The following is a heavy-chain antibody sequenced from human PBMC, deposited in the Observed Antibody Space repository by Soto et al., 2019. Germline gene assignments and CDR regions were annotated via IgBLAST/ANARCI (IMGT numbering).Heavy chain of an antibody. V-gene: IGHV1-18*01. D-gene: IGHD2-15*01. CDR1: GYTFTSYG. CDR2: ISPYNGNT. J-gene: IGHJ5*02. Sequence: ASVKVSCKASGYTFTSYGISWVRQAPGQGLEWMGWISPYNGNTNYAQKIQGRVTMTTDTSTSTAYMEPRSLGSDDTAVYYCAGGGLGYCSGGSCPKNWFDPWGQGTLVTVSS. CDR3: AGGGLGYCSGGSCPKNWFDP.